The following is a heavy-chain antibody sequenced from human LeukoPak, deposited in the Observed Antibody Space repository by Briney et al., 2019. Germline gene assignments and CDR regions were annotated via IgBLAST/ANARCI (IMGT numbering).Heavy chain of an antibody. CDR3: AKHTPYLYYDSSGYFG. J-gene: IGHJ4*02. CDR1: GFTFSSYA. Sequence: SGGSLRLSCAASGFTFSSYAMSWVRQAPGKGLEWVSAISGSGGSTYYADSVKGRFTISRDNSKNTLYPQMNSLRAEDTAVYYCAKHTPYLYYDSSGYFGWGQGTLVTVSS. V-gene: IGHV3-23*01. D-gene: IGHD3-22*01. CDR2: ISGSGGST.